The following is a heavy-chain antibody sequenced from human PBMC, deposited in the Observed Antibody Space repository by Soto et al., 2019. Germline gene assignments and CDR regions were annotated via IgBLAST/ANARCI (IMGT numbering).Heavy chain of an antibody. CDR2: ISYDGSNK. CDR3: AKVAAGDYYYGMDV. CDR1: GFTFSSYG. D-gene: IGHD6-19*01. J-gene: IGHJ6*02. V-gene: IGHV3-30*18. Sequence: QVQLVESGGGVVQPGRSLRLSCAASGFTFSSYGMHWVRQAPGKGLEWVAVISYDGSNKYYADSVKGRFTISRDNSKKTLYLQMNSLRAEDTAVYYCAKVAAGDYYYGMDVWGQGTTVTVSS.